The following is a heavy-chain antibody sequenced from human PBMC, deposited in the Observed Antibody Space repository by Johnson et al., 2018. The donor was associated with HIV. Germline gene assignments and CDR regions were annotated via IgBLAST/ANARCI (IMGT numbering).Heavy chain of an antibody. CDR2: IYSGGST. CDR1: GFTVSSNY. V-gene: IGHV3-66*01. CDR3: ARDGAADNAFDI. J-gene: IGHJ3*02. D-gene: IGHD3-16*01. Sequence: EVQLVESGGGLVQPGGSLRLSCAASGFTVSSNYMSWVRQAPGKGLEWVSVIYSGGSTYYADSVKGRFTISRDNAKNTLYLQMNSLSAEDTAVYYCARDGAADNAFDIWGQGTMVTVSS.